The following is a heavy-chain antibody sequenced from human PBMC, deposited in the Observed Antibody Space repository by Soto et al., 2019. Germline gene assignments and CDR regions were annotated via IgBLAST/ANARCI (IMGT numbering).Heavy chain of an antibody. Sequence: PGESLKISCKAFGYSFSTYWIGWVRQVPAKGLEWMGIIYPGDSDTKYSPAFQGQVTISADKSMNTAYLQWSSLEASDTAMYYCARHSDVVSVRAPISLGYYYGMDVWGQGTTVTVSS. D-gene: IGHD2-2*02. V-gene: IGHV5-51*01. CDR3: ARHSDVVSVRAPISLGYYYGMDV. CDR1: GYSFSTYW. J-gene: IGHJ6*02. CDR2: IYPGDSDT.